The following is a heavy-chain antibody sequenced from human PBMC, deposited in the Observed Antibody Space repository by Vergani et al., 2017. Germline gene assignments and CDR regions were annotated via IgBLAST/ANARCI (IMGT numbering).Heavy chain of an antibody. J-gene: IGHJ3*02. CDR1: GFTFSSYR. D-gene: IGHD3-22*01. Sequence: EVQLVESGGGLVKPGGSLRLSCAASGFTFSSYRMNWVRQAPGKGLEWVSSISSSRSYIYYADSVKGRFTISRDNAKNSLYLQTNSLRAEDTAVYYCARALTLKHSSGYYLVGAFDIWGQGTMVTVSS. V-gene: IGHV3-21*01. CDR3: ARALTLKHSSGYYLVGAFDI. CDR2: ISSSRSYI.